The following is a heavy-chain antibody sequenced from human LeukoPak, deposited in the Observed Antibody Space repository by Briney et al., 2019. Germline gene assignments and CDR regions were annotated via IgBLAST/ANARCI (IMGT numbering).Heavy chain of an antibody. CDR1: GYSFTSYW. Sequence: SGESLKISCKGSGYSFTSYWIGWVRQMPGKGLEWMGIIYPGDSDTRYSPSFQGQVTISADKSISTAYLQWSSLKASDTAMYYCARAFGDYDSSGYPADAFDIWGQGTMVTVSS. CDR2: IYPGDSDT. D-gene: IGHD3-22*01. V-gene: IGHV5-51*01. J-gene: IGHJ3*02. CDR3: ARAFGDYDSSGYPADAFDI.